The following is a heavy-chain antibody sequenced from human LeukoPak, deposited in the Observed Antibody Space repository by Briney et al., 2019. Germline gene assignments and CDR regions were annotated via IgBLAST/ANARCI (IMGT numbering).Heavy chain of an antibody. V-gene: IGHV3-30*04. CDR2: ISYGGSNK. J-gene: IGHJ6*03. CDR3: ARDGAATAPFDYYYYMDV. Sequence: PGGSLRLSCAASGFTFSSYAMHWVRQAPGKGLEWVAVISYGGSNKYYADSVKGRFTISRDNSKNTLYLQMNSLRAEDTAVYYCARDGAATAPFDYYYYMDVWGKGTTVTVSS. D-gene: IGHD2-21*02. CDR1: GFTFSSYA.